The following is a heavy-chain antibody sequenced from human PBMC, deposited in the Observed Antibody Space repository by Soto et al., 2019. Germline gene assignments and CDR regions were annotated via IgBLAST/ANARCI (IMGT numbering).Heavy chain of an antibody. Sequence: QVTLKESGPVLVKPTEPLTLTCTVSGFSLSNARMSVSWIRQPPGKALEWLAHIFSNDAKSYSASLKSRLTIPKDTSKSQVVLTMTNMDPVDTATYYCARIRGWGWLGPNDYWGQGTLVTVAS. CDR1: GFSLSNARMS. D-gene: IGHD3-10*01. J-gene: IGHJ4*02. V-gene: IGHV2-26*01. CDR3: ARIRGWGWLGPNDY. CDR2: IFSNDAK.